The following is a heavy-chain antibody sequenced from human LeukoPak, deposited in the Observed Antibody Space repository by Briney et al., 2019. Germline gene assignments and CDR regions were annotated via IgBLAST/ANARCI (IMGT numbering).Heavy chain of an antibody. CDR2: IWYDGSNK. CDR1: XXG. D-gene: IGHD3-10*01. CDR3: ARDGSGSFDY. Sequence: XXGMHWXRQAXXXGVEWVAVIWYDGSNKYYADSVKGRFTISRDNSKNTLYLQMNSLRAEDTAVYYCARDGSGSFDYWGQGTLVTVSS. V-gene: IGHV3-33*01. J-gene: IGHJ4*02.